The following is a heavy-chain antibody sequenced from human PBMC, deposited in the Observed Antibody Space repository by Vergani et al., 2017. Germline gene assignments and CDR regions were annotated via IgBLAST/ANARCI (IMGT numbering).Heavy chain of an antibody. CDR3: AREYDSLTGRTLVD. J-gene: IGHJ4*02. CDR2: IKQDGSEK. Sequence: EVQLVESGGGLVQPGGSLRLSCAASGFTFSSYWMSWVRQAPGKGLEWVANIKQDGSEKYYVDSVKGRFTISRDNAKNSLYLQMNSLRAEDTAVYYCAREYDSLTGRTLVDWGQGTLVTVSS. V-gene: IGHV3-7*01. D-gene: IGHD3-9*01. CDR1: GFTFSSYW.